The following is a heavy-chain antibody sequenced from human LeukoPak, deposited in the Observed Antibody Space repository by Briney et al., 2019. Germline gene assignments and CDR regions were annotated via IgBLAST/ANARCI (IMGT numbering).Heavy chain of an antibody. V-gene: IGHV3-30*02. CDR2: IRYDGSNK. CDR1: GFTFSSYG. CDR3: AKGLYYDSSGFLSFDI. J-gene: IGHJ3*02. Sequence: PGGSLRLSCAASGFTFSSYGMHWVRQAPGKGLEWVAFIRYDGSNKYYADSVKGRFTISRDNSKNTLYLQMNSLRAEDTAVYYCAKGLYYDSSGFLSFDIWGQGTMVTVSS. D-gene: IGHD3-22*01.